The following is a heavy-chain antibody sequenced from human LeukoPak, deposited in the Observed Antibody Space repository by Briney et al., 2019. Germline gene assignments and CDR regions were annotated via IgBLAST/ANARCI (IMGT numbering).Heavy chain of an antibody. CDR3: ARQETTVIDAFDI. CDR1: GYTFTSYD. Sequence: GASVKVSCKASGYTFTSYDINRVRQATGQGLEWMGWMNPNSGNTGYAQKFQGRVTITRNTSISTAYMELSSLRSEDTAVYYCARQETTVIDAFDIWGQGTMVTVSS. CDR2: MNPNSGNT. V-gene: IGHV1-8*03. D-gene: IGHD4-17*01. J-gene: IGHJ3*02.